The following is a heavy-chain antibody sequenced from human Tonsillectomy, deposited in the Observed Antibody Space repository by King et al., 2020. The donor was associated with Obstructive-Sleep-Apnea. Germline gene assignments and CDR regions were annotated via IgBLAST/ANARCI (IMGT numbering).Heavy chain of an antibody. J-gene: IGHJ4*02. Sequence: VQLVESGGGVVQPGRSLRLSCIASGFTFSSYAMHWVRQAPGKGLDWVAVISYDGSNKYYADSVKGRFTVSRDNSKNTLYLQVNSLGAEDTAVYYCARDSSSGWLFDYWGQGTLVTVSS. CDR2: ISYDGSNK. D-gene: IGHD6-19*01. V-gene: IGHV3-30-3*01. CDR3: ARDSSSGWLFDY. CDR1: GFTFSSYA.